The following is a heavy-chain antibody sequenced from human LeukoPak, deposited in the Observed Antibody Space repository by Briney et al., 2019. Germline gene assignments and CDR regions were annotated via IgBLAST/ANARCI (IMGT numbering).Heavy chain of an antibody. J-gene: IGHJ4*02. CDR2: IIPIFGTA. V-gene: IGHV1-69*13. Sequence: SVKVSCKASGGTFSSYAISWVRQAPGQGLEWMGGIIPIFGTANYAQKFQGRVTITADESTSTAYMELSSLRSEDTAVYYCATSYYDSSGYDYWGQGTLVTVSS. CDR3: ATSYYDSSGYDY. CDR1: GGTFSSYA. D-gene: IGHD3-22*01.